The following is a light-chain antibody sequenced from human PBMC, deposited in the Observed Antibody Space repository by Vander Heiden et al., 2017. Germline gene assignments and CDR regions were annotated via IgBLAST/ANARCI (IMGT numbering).Light chain of an antibody. CDR2: DDS. CDR3: QGGDSSDQGV. CDR1: NIGSKS. Sequence: SSVLTQSPSVSVAPGQTARITCGGNNIGSKSVHWYQQKPGQAPVVGVYDDSHRPSGIPDRFSGSNSGNTATLTISRVEVGDEADYYCQGGDSSDQGVFGGGTKVTVL. J-gene: IGLJ3*02. V-gene: IGLV3-21*02.